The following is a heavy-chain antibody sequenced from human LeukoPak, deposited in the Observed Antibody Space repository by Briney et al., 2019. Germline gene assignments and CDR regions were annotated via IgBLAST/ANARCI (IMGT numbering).Heavy chain of an antibody. D-gene: IGHD5-24*01. V-gene: IGHV4-39*07. Sequence: SETLSLTCTVSGGSISSSSYYWGWIRQPPGKGLEWIGSIYYSGSTYCNPSLKSRVTISVDTSKNQFSLKLSSVTAADTAVYYCARDGYNPIDYWGQGTLVTVSS. CDR2: IYYSGST. CDR3: ARDGYNPIDY. J-gene: IGHJ4*02. CDR1: GGSISSSSYY.